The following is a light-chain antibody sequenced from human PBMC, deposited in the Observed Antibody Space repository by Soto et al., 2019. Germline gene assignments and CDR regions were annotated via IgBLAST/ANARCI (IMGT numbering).Light chain of an antibody. CDR2: AAS. V-gene: IGKV1-39*01. CDR1: QSIRSY. J-gene: IGKJ1*01. CDR3: QQSFSTPRT. Sequence: DIQMTQAPSSLSASVGDRVTITCRASQSIRSYLNWYQQKPGKAPKLPIYAASSLQSGVPSRFSGSGSGTDFTLTISSLQTEDFATYYCQQSFSTPRTFGQGTKVEIK.